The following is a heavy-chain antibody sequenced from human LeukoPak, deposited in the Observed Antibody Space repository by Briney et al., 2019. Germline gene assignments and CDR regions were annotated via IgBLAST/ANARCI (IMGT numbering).Heavy chain of an antibody. V-gene: IGHV3-23*01. Sequence: QPGGSLRLSCEASGFIFSSYAMNWVRQAPGKGLEWVALIIGNGDTKYYADSVKGRFTISRDNYKEILYLQMNSLRVEDTAVYYCAKVHSFSLEQYYFDYWGQGALVTVSS. D-gene: IGHD1-26*01. CDR2: IIGNGDTK. CDR3: AKVHSFSLEQYYFDY. CDR1: GFIFSSYA. J-gene: IGHJ4*02.